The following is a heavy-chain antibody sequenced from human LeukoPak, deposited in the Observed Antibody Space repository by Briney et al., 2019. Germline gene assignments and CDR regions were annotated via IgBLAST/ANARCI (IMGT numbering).Heavy chain of an antibody. CDR1: GFTVSSND. CDR2: IYSGGTT. V-gene: IGHV3-66*01. D-gene: IGHD2-15*01. CDR3: ARDRSCSGGSCYADY. Sequence: PGGSLRLSCAASGFTVSSNDMSWVRQAPGKGLEWVSLIYSGGTTYYADSVKGGFTISRDNSKNTLYLQMNSLRAEDTAVYYCARDRSCSGGSCYADYWGQGTLVTVSS. J-gene: IGHJ4*02.